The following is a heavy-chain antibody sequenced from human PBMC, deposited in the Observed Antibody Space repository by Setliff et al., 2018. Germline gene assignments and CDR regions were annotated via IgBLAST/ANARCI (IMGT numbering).Heavy chain of an antibody. D-gene: IGHD3-16*01. V-gene: IGHV1-2*02. CDR2: INLNTGNI. CDR1: GFSFTDYL. Sequence: PGESLKVSCKASGFSFTDYLMNWMRQAPEQGLEWMGRINLNTGNIFYAQEFQGRVTLTRDTSTSTAYMELTGLRYDDTAIYYCARDPLGLEDITLFDYWGQGTLVTVSS. J-gene: IGHJ4*02. CDR3: ARDPLGLEDITLFDY.